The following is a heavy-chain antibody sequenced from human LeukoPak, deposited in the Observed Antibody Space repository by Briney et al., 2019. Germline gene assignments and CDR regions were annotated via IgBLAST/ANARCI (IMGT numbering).Heavy chain of an antibody. V-gene: IGHV1-18*01. CDR3: ARGLGVVTAQSEQPKPRYFDL. CDR2: ISGYNGNT. J-gene: IGHJ2*01. Sequence: ASVRVSCKASGYTFISYGISWVRQAPGQGLEWMGWISGYNGNTNYAQNLQGRVTMTTDTSTSTAYMELRSLRSDDTAVYYCARGLGVVTAQSEQPKPRYFDLWGRGTQVTVSS. D-gene: IGHD2-21*02. CDR1: GYTFISYG.